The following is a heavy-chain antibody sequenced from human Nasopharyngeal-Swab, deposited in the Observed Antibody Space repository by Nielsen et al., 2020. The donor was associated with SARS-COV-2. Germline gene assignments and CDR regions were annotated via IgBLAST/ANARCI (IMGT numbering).Heavy chain of an antibody. Sequence: VSCKGSGYRFISYCIGWVRQIPGKGLEWMGIIYPGDSDTSYSPSFQGQVTISADNSINTAYLQWSSLKAADTAMYYCARTAIEGGYYRGDAFDIWGQGTMVTVSS. CDR1: GYRFISYC. D-gene: IGHD3-22*01. CDR3: ARTAIEGGYYRGDAFDI. V-gene: IGHV5-51*01. CDR2: IYPGDSDT. J-gene: IGHJ3*02.